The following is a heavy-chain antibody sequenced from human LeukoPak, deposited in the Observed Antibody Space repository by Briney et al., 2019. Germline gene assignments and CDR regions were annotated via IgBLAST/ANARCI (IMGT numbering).Heavy chain of an antibody. V-gene: IGHV1-69*04. J-gene: IGHJ4*02. D-gene: IGHD3-22*01. CDR1: GGTFSSYA. CDR3: ARDLRYYYDSSGYY. Sequence: SVKVSCKASGGTFSSYAISWVRQAPGQGLEWMGRIIPILGIANYAQKLQGRVTMTTDTSTSTAYMELRSLRSDDTAVYYCARDLRYYYDSSGYYWGQGTLVTVSS. CDR2: IIPILGIA.